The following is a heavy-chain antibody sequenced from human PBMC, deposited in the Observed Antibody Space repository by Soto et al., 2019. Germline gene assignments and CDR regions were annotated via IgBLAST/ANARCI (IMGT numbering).Heavy chain of an antibody. CDR3: ARDRDYYDSSGSPSPYYYYGMDV. Sequence: ASVKVSCKASGYTFISYYMHWVRQAPGQGLEWMGIINPSGGSTSYAQKFQGRVTMTRDTSTSTVYMELSSLRSEDTAVHYCARDRDYYDSSGSPSPYYYYGMDVWGQGTTVTVSS. J-gene: IGHJ6*02. CDR2: INPSGGST. D-gene: IGHD3-22*01. CDR1: GYTFISYY. V-gene: IGHV1-46*01.